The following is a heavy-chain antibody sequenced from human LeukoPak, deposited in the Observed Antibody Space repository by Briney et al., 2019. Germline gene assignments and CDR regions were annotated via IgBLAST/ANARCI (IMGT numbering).Heavy chain of an antibody. Sequence: SETLSLTCTVSGGSISNYCWSWIRQSAGKGLEWIGRIYITGSTNYNLSLKSRVSMSLDTSKNQLSLKLSSVTAADTAVYYCARVHYYDNSGYWFFDYWGQGTLVTVSS. CDR2: IYITGST. J-gene: IGHJ4*02. CDR1: GGSISNYC. V-gene: IGHV4-4*07. D-gene: IGHD3-22*01. CDR3: ARVHYYDNSGYWFFDY.